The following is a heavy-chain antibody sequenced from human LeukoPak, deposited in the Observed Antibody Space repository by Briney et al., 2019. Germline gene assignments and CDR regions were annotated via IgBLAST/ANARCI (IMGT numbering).Heavy chain of an antibody. CDR2: IQYDGIDK. D-gene: IGHD1-1*01. J-gene: IGHJ4*02. Sequence: GRSLRLSCAASGFTFSDYGIHWVRQAPGEGLEWVAFIQYDGIDKFYADSVQGRFTVSRDNSKNTVYLQMNSLRVEDTAVYYCAKDQKLEPFHYWGQGTLVTVSS. V-gene: IGHV3-30*02. CDR3: AKDQKLEPFHY. CDR1: GFTFSDYG.